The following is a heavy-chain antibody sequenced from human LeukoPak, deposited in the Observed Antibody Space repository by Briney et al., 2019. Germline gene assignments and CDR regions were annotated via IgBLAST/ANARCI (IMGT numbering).Heavy chain of an antibody. D-gene: IGHD4-11*01. V-gene: IGHV3-48*04. J-gene: IGHJ4*02. CDR3: ARDHNYAFDN. Sequence: GGSLRLSCAASGFMCSDYSMNWVHQAPGKGLEWISYVGISSGNTKYADSVKGRFTISGDSAKNSVYLQMNNLRVEDTALYYCARDHNYAFDNWGQGTLVTVSS. CDR2: VGISSGNT. CDR1: GFMCSDYS.